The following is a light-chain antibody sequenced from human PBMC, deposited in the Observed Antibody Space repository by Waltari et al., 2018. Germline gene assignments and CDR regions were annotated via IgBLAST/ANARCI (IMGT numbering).Light chain of an antibody. CDR1: SSNIGAGYD. J-gene: IGLJ3*02. CDR3: QSYDTSLSALV. CDR2: ANI. Sequence: QSVLTQPPSVSGAPGQRVTISCTGSSSNIGAGYDVHWYQHLPGSAPKLLIYANINRPAGGPGRFSGSKSGTSASLAITGLQAEDEADYYYQSYDTSLSALVFGGGTKLTVL. V-gene: IGLV1-40*01.